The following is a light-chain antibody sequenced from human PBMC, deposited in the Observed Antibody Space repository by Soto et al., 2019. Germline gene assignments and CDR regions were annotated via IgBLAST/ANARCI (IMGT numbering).Light chain of an antibody. Sequence: EIVLTQSPATLSVSPGGRATLSCRASQGVRSNLAWYQQKPGQPPRLVISGASTRAPGIPARFSGFGSGTDFTLTISSLQSEDFAIYYCQQYNNWPAITFGQGTRLEI. J-gene: IGKJ5*01. CDR2: GAS. V-gene: IGKV3D-15*01. CDR3: QQYNNWPAIT. CDR1: QGVRSN.